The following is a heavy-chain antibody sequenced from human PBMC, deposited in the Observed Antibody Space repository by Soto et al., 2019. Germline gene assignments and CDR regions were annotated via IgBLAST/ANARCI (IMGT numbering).Heavy chain of an antibody. CDR1: GFTFSSYT. Sequence: GGSLRLSCSASGFTFSSYTVHWVRQAPGKGLEYLSAITSNGGSTYHADSVRGRFTISRDNSQSTLYLQMSSLRPEDTAVYYCVKSGDSGWYGDYWGQGTLVTVSS. D-gene: IGHD6-19*01. J-gene: IGHJ4*02. V-gene: IGHV3-64D*06. CDR3: VKSGDSGWYGDY. CDR2: ITSNGGST.